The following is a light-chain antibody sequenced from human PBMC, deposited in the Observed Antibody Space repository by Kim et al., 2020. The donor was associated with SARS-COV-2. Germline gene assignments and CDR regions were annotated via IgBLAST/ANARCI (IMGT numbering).Light chain of an antibody. Sequence: EIVMTQSPATLSVSPGERATLSCRASQNVRNFLAWYQQKPGQAPRLLIYYISTRATGIPVRFSGSGSGTEFTLTISSLQSEDSAVYYCQQHNAWPLTFGQGTKLEI. CDR1: QNVRNF. V-gene: IGKV3-15*01. J-gene: IGKJ2*01. CDR3: QQHNAWPLT. CDR2: YIS.